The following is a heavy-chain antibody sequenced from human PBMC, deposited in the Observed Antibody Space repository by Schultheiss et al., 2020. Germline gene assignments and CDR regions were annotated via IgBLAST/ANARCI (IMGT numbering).Heavy chain of an antibody. CDR1: GFTFSSYA. J-gene: IGHJ4*02. CDR3: ARADSSSSEVFDY. Sequence: GGSLRLSCAASGFTFSSYAMSWVRQAPGTGLEWVSAISGSGDRTYYADSVKGRFTISRDNSKNTLYLQMNSLRAEDTAVYYCARADSSSSEVFDYWGQGTLVTVSS. CDR2: ISGSGDRT. V-gene: IGHV3-23*01. D-gene: IGHD6-6*01.